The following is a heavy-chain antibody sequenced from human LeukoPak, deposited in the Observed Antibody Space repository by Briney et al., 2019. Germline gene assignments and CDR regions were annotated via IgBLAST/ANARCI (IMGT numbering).Heavy chain of an antibody. D-gene: IGHD3-10*01. CDR3: ARGGYYGSGSYYIRGYYLFDY. CDR1: GGSFSDYY. V-gene: IGHV4-34*01. J-gene: IGHJ4*02. CDR2: INHSGST. Sequence: PSETLSLTCAVYGGSFSDYYWSWIRQPPGKGLEWIGEINHSGSTNYNPSLKSRVTISVDTSKNQFSLKLSSVTAADTAVYYCARGGYYGSGSYYIRGYYLFDYWGQGTLVTVSS.